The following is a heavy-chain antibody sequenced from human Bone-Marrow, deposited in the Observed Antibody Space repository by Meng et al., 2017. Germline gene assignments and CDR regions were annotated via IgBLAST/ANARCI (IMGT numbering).Heavy chain of an antibody. CDR1: GFTFSNYW. V-gene: IGHV3-7*01. Sequence: GESLKISCAASGFTFSNYWMTWVRQAPGKGLEWVASIKEDGSAKYSVDSVKGRFTISRDNAKNSLYLQMSSLRAEDTALYYCARYMKTEMATIRLDCWGQGTLVTVSS. CDR2: IKEDGSAK. J-gene: IGHJ4*02. D-gene: IGHD5-24*01. CDR3: ARYMKTEMATIRLDC.